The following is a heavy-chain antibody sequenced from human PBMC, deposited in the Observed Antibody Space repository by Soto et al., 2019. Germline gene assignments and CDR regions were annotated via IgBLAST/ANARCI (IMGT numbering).Heavy chain of an antibody. CDR3: ARDPVVPAAMDYYYGMDV. V-gene: IGHV1-46*01. CDR1: GYTFTSYY. CDR2: INPSGGST. Sequence: ASVKVSCKASGYTFTSYYMHWVRQAPGQGLEWMGIINPSGGSTSYAQKFQGRVTMTRDTSTSTVYMELSSLRSEDTAVYYCARDPVVPAAMDYYYGMDVWGQGTTVTVPS. D-gene: IGHD2-2*01. J-gene: IGHJ6*02.